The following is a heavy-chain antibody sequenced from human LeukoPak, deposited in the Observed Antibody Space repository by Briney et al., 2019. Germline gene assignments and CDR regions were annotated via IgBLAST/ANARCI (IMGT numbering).Heavy chain of an antibody. CDR2: ISAYNGNT. J-gene: IGHJ4*02. D-gene: IGHD1-26*01. V-gene: IGHV1-18*01. CDR3: ARSRLEWELLGGRPVYYFDY. Sequence: ASVKVSCKASGYTFTSYGISWVRQAPGQGLEWMVWISAYNGNTNYAQKLQGSVTMTTDTSTSTAYMELRSLRSADTAVYYCARSRLEWELLGGRPVYYFDYWGQGTLVTVSS. CDR1: GYTFTSYG.